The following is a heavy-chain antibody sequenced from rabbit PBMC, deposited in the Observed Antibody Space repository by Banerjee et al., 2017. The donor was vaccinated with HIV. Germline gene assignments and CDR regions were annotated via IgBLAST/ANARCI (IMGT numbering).Heavy chain of an antibody. D-gene: IGHD1-1*01. V-gene: IGHV1S40*01. CDR1: GFSFSSNG. J-gene: IGHJ3*01. Sequence: QSLEESGGDLVKPGASLTLTCTASGFSFSSNGMCWVRQAPGKGLEWIGCIWSGGKIDYASWAKGRFTIPQTSSTTVTLQMTSLTAADTATYFCARGFAYYGTRLDLWGPGTLVTVS. CDR3: ARGFAYYGTRLDL. CDR2: IWSGGKI.